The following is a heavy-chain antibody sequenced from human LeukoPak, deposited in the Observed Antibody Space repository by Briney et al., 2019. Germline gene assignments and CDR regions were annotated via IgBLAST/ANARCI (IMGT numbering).Heavy chain of an antibody. Sequence: ASVKVSCTASGYTFTSYAMHWVRQAPGQRLEWMGWINASNGNTKYSHTFQGRVTITRDTSASTPYMELSSLRSEDTAVYYCARTGTDADCGGDCYSWGQGTLVTVSS. CDR1: GYTFTSYA. V-gene: IGHV1-3*01. J-gene: IGHJ5*02. CDR3: ARTGTDADCGGDCYS. CDR2: INASNGNT. D-gene: IGHD2-21*02.